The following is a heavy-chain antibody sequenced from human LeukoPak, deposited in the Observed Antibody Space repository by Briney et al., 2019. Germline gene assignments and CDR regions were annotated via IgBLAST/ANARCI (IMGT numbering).Heavy chain of an antibody. CDR3: ARARPYCTNGVCYRAYYFDY. Sequence: GGPLRLSCAASGFTFSTYWMTWVRQAPGKGLEWVANIKHDGSESYYVDSVKGRFTISRDNSKNSLFLQMNSLRVEDTAVYYCARARPYCTNGVCYRAYYFDYWGQGTLVAVSS. D-gene: IGHD2-8*01. CDR2: IKHDGSES. CDR1: GFTFSTYW. V-gene: IGHV3-7*04. J-gene: IGHJ4*02.